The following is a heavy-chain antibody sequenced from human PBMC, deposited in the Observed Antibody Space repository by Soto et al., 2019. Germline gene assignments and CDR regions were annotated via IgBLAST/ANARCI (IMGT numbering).Heavy chain of an antibody. V-gene: IGHV1-69*01. D-gene: IGHD6-13*01. CDR3: ARKGAGSWYPGGPYYYYGMDV. CDR2: IIPIFGTA. CDR1: GGTFSSYA. Sequence: QVQLVQSGAEVKKPGSSVKVSCKASGGTFSSYAISWVRQAPGQGLEWMGGIIPIFGTANYAQKFQGRVTITADESTRTAYMERSSLRSEDTAVYYCARKGAGSWYPGGPYYYYGMDVWGQGTTVTVS. J-gene: IGHJ6*02.